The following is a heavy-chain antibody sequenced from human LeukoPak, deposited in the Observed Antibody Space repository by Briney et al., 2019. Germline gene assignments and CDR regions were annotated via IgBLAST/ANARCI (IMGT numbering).Heavy chain of an antibody. CDR2: IYYSGST. V-gene: IGHV4-59*08. CDR1: GGSISSYY. D-gene: IGHD5-24*01. Sequence: PETLSLTCTVSGGSISSYYWSWIRQPPGKGLEWIGYIYYSGSTNYNPSLKSRVTISVDTSKNQLSLKLRSVTAADTAVYYCARGGRDGYTLYPLDYWGQGTLVTVSS. CDR3: ARGGRDGYTLYPLDY. J-gene: IGHJ4*02.